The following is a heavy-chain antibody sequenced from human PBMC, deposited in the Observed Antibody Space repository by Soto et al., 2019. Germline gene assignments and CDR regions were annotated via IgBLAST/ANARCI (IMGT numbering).Heavy chain of an antibody. V-gene: IGHV3-23*01. J-gene: IGHJ4*02. D-gene: IGHD3-3*01. CDR2: VSGSGGST. Sequence: EVQLLESGGGLVQPGGSLRLSCAASGFTFSSYAMSWVRQAPGKGLEWVSAVSGSGGSTYYADSVKGRFTISRDNSKNTLYLQMNSLRGEDTAVYDCAKGGHYYDFWSGYYGYYFDYLGQGTLVTVSS. CDR3: AKGGHYYDFWSGYYGYYFDY. CDR1: GFTFSSYA.